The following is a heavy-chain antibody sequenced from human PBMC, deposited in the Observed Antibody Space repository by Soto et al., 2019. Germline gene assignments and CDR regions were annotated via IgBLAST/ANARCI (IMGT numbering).Heavy chain of an antibody. D-gene: IGHD1-26*01. V-gene: IGHV4-31*03. Sequence: PAETLSLTCTVSGGSISSGGYYWSWIRHHPGKGLEWIGYIYYSVSTYYNPSLKSRVTISVDTSKNQFSLKLSSVTAADTAVYYCARRARGSSGGIDYWGHGTLVTVPQ. CDR3: ARRARGSSGGIDY. J-gene: IGHJ4*01. CDR2: IYYSVST. CDR1: GGSISSGGYY.